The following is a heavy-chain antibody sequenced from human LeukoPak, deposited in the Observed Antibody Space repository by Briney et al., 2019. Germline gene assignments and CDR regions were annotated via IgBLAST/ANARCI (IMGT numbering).Heavy chain of an antibody. J-gene: IGHJ4*02. V-gene: IGHV3-48*02. D-gene: IGHD3-16*01. CDR3: ARGAAGLAYFDY. Sequence: PRGSLRLSCAASGFTFSSNSMNWVRQAPGKGLEWVSYITSSSSTIYYADSMKGRFTISRDNAKDSLYLQMNSLRDEDTAVYYCARGAAGLAYFDYWGQG. CDR2: ITSSSSTI. CDR1: GFTFSSNS.